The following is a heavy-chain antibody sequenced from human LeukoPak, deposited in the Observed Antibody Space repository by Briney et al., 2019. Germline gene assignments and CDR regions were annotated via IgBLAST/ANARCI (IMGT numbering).Heavy chain of an antibody. D-gene: IGHD3-10*01. CDR1: GYSFTTYW. CDR2: IYPGDSDT. J-gene: IGHJ6*03. V-gene: IGHV5-51*01. Sequence: GESLKISCKGSGYSFTTYWISWVRQMPGKGPEWMGIIYPGDSDTRYRPSFQGQVTISVDKSITTAYLQWSSLKASDTAIYYCARISGSGSYLYYYYMDVWGKGTSVTVSS. CDR3: ARISGSGSYLYYYYMDV.